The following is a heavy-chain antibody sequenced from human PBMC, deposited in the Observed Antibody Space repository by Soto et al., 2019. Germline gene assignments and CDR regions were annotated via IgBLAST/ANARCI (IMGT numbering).Heavy chain of an antibody. J-gene: IGHJ6*02. Sequence: QVQLVESGGGVVQPGRSLRLSCAASGFTFSSYAMHWVRQAPGKGLEWVAVISYDGSNKYYADSVKGRFTISRDNSNKALYQQMNSLIAEDTAVYDWARAGKGPSYLVMGVWGQGTTVTVSS. V-gene: IGHV3-30-3*01. CDR2: ISYDGSNK. D-gene: IGHD1-26*01. CDR3: ARAGKGPSYLVMGV. CDR1: GFTFSSYA.